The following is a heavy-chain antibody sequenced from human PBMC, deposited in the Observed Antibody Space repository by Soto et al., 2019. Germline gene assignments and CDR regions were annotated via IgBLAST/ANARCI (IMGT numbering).Heavy chain of an antibody. Sequence: SETLSLTCTVSGGSVSSGSYYWSWIRQPPGKGLEWIGYIYYSGSTNYNPSLKSRVTIPVDTSKNQFSLKLSSVTAADTAVYYCAREITNDFWSGPGGNWFDPWGQGTLVTVSS. CDR1: GGSVSSGSYY. V-gene: IGHV4-61*01. J-gene: IGHJ5*02. CDR3: AREITNDFWSGPGGNWFDP. CDR2: IYYSGST. D-gene: IGHD3-3*01.